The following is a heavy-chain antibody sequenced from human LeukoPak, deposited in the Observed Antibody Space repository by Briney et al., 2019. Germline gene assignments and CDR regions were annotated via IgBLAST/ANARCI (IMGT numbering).Heavy chain of an antibody. Sequence: PSETLSLTCTVSGGSISSYYWSWIRQPPGKGLEWIGYIYYSGSTNYNPSLKSRVTIPVDTSKNQFSLKLSSVTAADTAVYYCARHGTTYYYDSSGVFYFDYWGQGTLVTVSS. J-gene: IGHJ4*02. D-gene: IGHD3-22*01. CDR3: ARHGTTYYYDSSGVFYFDY. CDR2: IYYSGST. V-gene: IGHV4-59*08. CDR1: GGSISSYY.